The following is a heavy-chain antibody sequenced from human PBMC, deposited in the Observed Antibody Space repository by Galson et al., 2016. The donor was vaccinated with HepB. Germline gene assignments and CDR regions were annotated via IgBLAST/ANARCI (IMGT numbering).Heavy chain of an antibody. V-gene: IGHV3-23*01. J-gene: IGHJ3*02. Sequence: SLRLSCAASGFTFSSYAMSWVRQAPGKGLEWVATLRVSGGRTYYAESVKGRFSISRDNSKNTLYLEMSSLSADDTAVYYCAKELGVFDAFDIWGQGTTVTVSS. CDR3: AKELGVFDAFDI. CDR1: GFTFSSYA. D-gene: IGHD3-3*02. CDR2: LRVSGGRT.